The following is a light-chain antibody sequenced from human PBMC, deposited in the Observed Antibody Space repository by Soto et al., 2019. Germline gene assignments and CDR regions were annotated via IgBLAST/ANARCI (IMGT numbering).Light chain of an antibody. CDR2: DAS. CDR3: QQYNSYSWT. V-gene: IGKV1-5*01. Sequence: EIQMTHSPSTLSASLGDIFTITGRASQSISIWLAWYHQKPGKAPKLLIYDASSLESGVPSRFSGSGSGTEFTLTISSLQPDDFATYYCQQYNSYSWTFGQGTKVDIK. J-gene: IGKJ1*01. CDR1: QSISIW.